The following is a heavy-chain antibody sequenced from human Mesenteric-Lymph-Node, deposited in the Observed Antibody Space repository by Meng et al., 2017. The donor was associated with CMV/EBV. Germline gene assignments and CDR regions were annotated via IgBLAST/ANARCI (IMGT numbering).Heavy chain of an antibody. Sequence: TFRSYAISWVRQAPGQGLEWMGGIIPIFGTANYAQKFQGRVTITADESTSTAYMELSSLRSEDTAVYYCARDLLGGSGSYYTPWAYWGQGTLVTVSS. J-gene: IGHJ4*02. CDR2: IIPIFGTA. CDR3: ARDLLGGSGSYYTPWAY. CDR1: TFRSYA. D-gene: IGHD3-10*01. V-gene: IGHV1-69*01.